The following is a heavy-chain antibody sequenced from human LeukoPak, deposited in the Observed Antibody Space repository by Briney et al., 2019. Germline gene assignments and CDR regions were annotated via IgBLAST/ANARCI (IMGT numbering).Heavy chain of an antibody. CDR1: GYTFTSYD. CDR2: MNPNSGNA. CDR3: ARVVYSSSWVDY. V-gene: IGHV1-8*02. Sequence: ASVKVSCKASGYTFTSYDINWVRQATGQGLEWMGWMNPNSGNAGYAQKFQGRVTMTRNTSISTAYMELSNLRPEDTAVYYCARVVYSSSWVDYWGQGTLVTVSS. J-gene: IGHJ4*02. D-gene: IGHD6-13*01.